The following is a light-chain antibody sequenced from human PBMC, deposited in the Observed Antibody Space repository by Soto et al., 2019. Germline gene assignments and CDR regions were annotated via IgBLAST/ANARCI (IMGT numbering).Light chain of an antibody. CDR1: SSDVGGYNY. CDR3: SSYTSSSTLHVV. CDR2: DVS. J-gene: IGLJ2*01. Sequence: QAASVSGSPGQSIIISCTGTSSDVGGYNYVSWYQQHPGKAPKLMIYDVSNRPSGVSNRFSGSKSGNTASLTISGLQAEDEADYYCSSYTSSSTLHVVFGGGTKLTVL. V-gene: IGLV2-14*01.